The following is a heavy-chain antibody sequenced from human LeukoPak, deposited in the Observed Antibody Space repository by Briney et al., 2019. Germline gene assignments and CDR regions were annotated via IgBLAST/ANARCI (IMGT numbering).Heavy chain of an antibody. Sequence: GGSLRLSCAASGFTFSTSWMNWVRQAPGKGLEWVANIKQDGSVKYYPDSVKGRFTISRDNSKNTLYLQMNSLRAEDTAVYYCARDRSMITFGGVIAGLFDYWGQGTLVTVSS. D-gene: IGHD3-16*02. CDR3: ARDRSMITFGGVIAGLFDY. CDR2: IKQDGSVK. J-gene: IGHJ4*02. V-gene: IGHV3-7*01. CDR1: GFTFSTSW.